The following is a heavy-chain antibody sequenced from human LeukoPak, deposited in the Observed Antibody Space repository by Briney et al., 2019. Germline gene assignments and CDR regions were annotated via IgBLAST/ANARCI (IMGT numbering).Heavy chain of an antibody. CDR3: AKDGGGRKGSFDY. Sequence: GGSLRLSCAAPGFTFSSYWMHWVRQAPGKGLVWVARIYSDGSITSYADFVKGRFTISRDNAKNTLYLQMKSLRAEDTAMYFCAKDGGGRKGSFDYWGQGTLVTVSS. CDR2: IYSDGSIT. V-gene: IGHV3-74*01. CDR1: GFTFSSYW. J-gene: IGHJ4*02. D-gene: IGHD1-26*01.